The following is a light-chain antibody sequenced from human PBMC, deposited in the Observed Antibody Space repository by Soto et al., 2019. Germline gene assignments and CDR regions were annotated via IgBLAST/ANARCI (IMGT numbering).Light chain of an antibody. J-gene: IGKJ2*01. CDR3: QQSYSTPYT. CDR2: AAS. CDR1: QSISSY. V-gene: IGKV1-39*01. Sequence: DIQMTQSPSSPSASVGDRFTITCRASQSISSYLNWYQQKPGKAPKLLIYAASSLQSGVPSRFSGSGSGTDFTLTISSLQPEDFATYYCQQSYSTPYTFGQGTKVDIK.